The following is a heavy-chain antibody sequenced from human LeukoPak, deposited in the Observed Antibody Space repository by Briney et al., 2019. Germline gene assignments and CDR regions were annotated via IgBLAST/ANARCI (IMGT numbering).Heavy chain of an antibody. CDR1: GGSIRSYL. D-gene: IGHD3-10*01. CDR3: ARQGDSGSRIRFDK. Sequence: SETLSLTCTVSGGSIRSYLWSWIRQPPGKGLEWIGYIHYSGSTNYNPSLKSRVAMSVDTSKNQFSLRLTSVTAADTAVYYCARQGDSGSRIRFDKWGQGTLVTVSS. J-gene: IGHJ4*02. CDR2: IHYSGST. V-gene: IGHV4-59*08.